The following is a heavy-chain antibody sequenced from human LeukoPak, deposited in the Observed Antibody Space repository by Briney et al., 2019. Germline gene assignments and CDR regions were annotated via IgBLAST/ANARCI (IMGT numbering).Heavy chain of an antibody. J-gene: IGHJ4*02. CDR3: ARVSVGATMLAYFDY. CDR1: GYTFTGYY. D-gene: IGHD1-26*01. V-gene: IGHV1-46*01. Sequence: ASVKVSCKASGYTFTGYYMHWVRQAPGQGLEWMGWINPSGGITNYAQKFQGRVTMTRDMSTSTVYMELSSLRSEDTAVYYCARVSVGATMLAYFDYWGQGTLVTVSS. CDR2: INPSGGIT.